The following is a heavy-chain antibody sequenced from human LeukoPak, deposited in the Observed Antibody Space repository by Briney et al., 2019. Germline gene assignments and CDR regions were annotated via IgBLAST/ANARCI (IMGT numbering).Heavy chain of an antibody. CDR3: ATHSSSWTLGMDV. Sequence: GGSLRLSCAASGFTFSSYEMNWVRQAPGKGLEWVSYISSSGSTIYCADSVKGRFTISRDNAKNPLYLQMNSLRAEDTAVYYCATHSSSWTLGMDVWGQGTTVTVSS. J-gene: IGHJ6*02. V-gene: IGHV3-48*03. CDR1: GFTFSSYE. D-gene: IGHD6-13*01. CDR2: ISSSGSTI.